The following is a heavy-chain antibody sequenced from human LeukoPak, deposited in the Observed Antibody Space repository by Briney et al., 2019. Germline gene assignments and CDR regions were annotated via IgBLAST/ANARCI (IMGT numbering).Heavy chain of an antibody. CDR2: ISASGSTI. V-gene: IGHV3-48*01. CDR3: ARDPTSNFYYYYMDV. CDR1: GFTFSNYN. Sequence: GGSLRLSCAGSGFTFSNYNMFWVCQAPGKGLEWVSYISASGSTIYHADSVKGRFTISRDNARGSLYLQMNSLRAEDTAVYFCARDPTSNFYYYYMDVWGKGTTVTVSS. J-gene: IGHJ6*03.